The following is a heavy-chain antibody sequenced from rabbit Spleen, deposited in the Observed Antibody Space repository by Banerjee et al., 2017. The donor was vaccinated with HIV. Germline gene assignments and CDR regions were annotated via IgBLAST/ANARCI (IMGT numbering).Heavy chain of an antibody. Sequence: QSLEESGGDLVKPGASLTLTCAASGIDFSSDSYMCWVRQAPGKGLEWIACIEAGSSGFTYFASWAKGRFTISKTSSTTVTLQLTSLTAADTATYFCARDLTDIIGWNFGWWGQGTLVTVS. CDR2: IEAGSSGFT. D-gene: IGHD4-1*01. CDR1: GIDFSSDSY. J-gene: IGHJ3*01. V-gene: IGHV1S40*01. CDR3: ARDLTDIIGWNFGW.